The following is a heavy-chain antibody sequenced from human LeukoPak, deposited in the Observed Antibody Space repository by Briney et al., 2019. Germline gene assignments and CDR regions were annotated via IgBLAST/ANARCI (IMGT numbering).Heavy chain of an antibody. CDR2: ISGSGGST. J-gene: IGHJ4*02. CDR1: GFTFSSYA. CDR3: ARDGGFDY. Sequence: PGGSLRLSCAASGFTFSSYAMSWVRQAPGKGLEWVSAISGSGGSTYYADSVKGRFTISRDNAKNSLYLQMNGLKADDTAVYYCARDGGFDYWGQGTLVTVSS. V-gene: IGHV3-23*01.